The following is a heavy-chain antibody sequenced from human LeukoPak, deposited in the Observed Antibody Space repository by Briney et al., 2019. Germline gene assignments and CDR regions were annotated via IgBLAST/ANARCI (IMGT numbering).Heavy chain of an antibody. Sequence: ASVKVSCKASGYTFTSYGISWVRQAPGQGLERMGKINPSGGSTSYAQKFQGRVTMTRDMSTSTVYMELSSLRSEDTAVYYCARGGLSSSWYYFDYWGQGTLVTVSS. J-gene: IGHJ4*02. V-gene: IGHV1-46*01. D-gene: IGHD6-13*01. CDR1: GYTFTSYG. CDR3: ARGGLSSSWYYFDY. CDR2: INPSGGST.